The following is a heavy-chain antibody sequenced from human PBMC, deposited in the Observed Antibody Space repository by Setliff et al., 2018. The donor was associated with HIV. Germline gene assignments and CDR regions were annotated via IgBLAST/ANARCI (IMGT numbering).Heavy chain of an antibody. Sequence: SETLSLTCTVSGGSISSYYWSWIRQPPGRELEWVGSISYSGNTDQNPSLKSRVTISQDTSNNQFSLTLNSVTAADTAVYYCARVEAKVRGATYGMDVWGQGTTVTVSS. D-gene: IGHD3-10*01. J-gene: IGHJ6*02. V-gene: IGHV4-59*01. CDR2: ISYSGNT. CDR3: ARVEAKVRGATYGMDV. CDR1: GGSISSYY.